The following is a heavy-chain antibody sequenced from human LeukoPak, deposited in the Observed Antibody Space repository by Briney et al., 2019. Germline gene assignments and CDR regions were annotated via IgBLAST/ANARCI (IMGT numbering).Heavy chain of an antibody. J-gene: IGHJ3*02. CDR3: ARRPMSSRAFDI. D-gene: IGHD6-13*01. CDR1: GGSINSNTYY. CDR2: IYYTGST. Sequence: SETLSLTCTVSGGSINSNTYYWGWIRQPPGKGLEWIGSIYYTGSTYYNPSLKSRVTISVDKSKNQFSLKLSSVTAADTAVYYCARRPMSSRAFDIWGQGTMVTVSS. V-gene: IGHV4-39*01.